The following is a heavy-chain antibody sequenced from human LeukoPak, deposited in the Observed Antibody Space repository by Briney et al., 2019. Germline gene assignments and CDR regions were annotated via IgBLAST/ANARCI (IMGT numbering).Heavy chain of an antibody. CDR2: IYHSGST. Sequence: SETLSLTCNVSGYSISSGYNWGWIRQPPGKGLEWIGSIYHSGSTYYNPSLKSRVTISVDTSKNQFSLKLNSVIAADTAVYYCARAGYYDILTGHSGFDYWGQGTLVTVSS. V-gene: IGHV4-38-2*02. D-gene: IGHD3-9*01. CDR1: GYSISSGYN. CDR3: ARAGYYDILTGHSGFDY. J-gene: IGHJ4*02.